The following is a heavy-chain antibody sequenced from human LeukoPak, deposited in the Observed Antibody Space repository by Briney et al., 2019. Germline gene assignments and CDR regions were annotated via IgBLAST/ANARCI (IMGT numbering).Heavy chain of an antibody. V-gene: IGHV4-4*07. D-gene: IGHD2-2*01. CDR2: IHSGGVT. CDR1: GGSITTYY. CDR3: ARMIGYCSSTSCRYYYYYYMDV. Sequence: SETLSLTCNVSGGSITTYYWSWIRQPAGKGLEWIGRIHSGGVTTYNPSFKSRVTMSVDTSKNQFSLKLSSVTAADTAVYYCARMIGYCSSTSCRYYYYYYMDVWGKGTTVTVSS. J-gene: IGHJ6*03.